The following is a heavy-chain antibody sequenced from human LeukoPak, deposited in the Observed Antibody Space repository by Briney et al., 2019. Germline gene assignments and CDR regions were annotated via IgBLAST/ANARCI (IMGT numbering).Heavy chain of an antibody. J-gene: IGHJ6*03. V-gene: IGHV3-48*04. CDR2: ISPRSETI. CDR3: ARIDGPTVFTYYMDL. CDR1: GFSFNRRG. D-gene: IGHD3-16*01. Sequence: PGESLRLSCATSGFSFNRRGMNWVRHPPGKGLEWVSYISPRSETIYYAESVKGRFTVSRDGSKDSLYLQMHTLRAEDTAVYYCARIDGPTVFTYYMDLWGKGTTVTVAS.